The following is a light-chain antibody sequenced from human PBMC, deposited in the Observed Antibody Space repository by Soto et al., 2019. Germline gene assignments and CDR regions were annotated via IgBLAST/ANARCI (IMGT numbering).Light chain of an antibody. CDR1: SSDLAIYNY. CDR2: QVT. CDR3: SSYTDSSNYV. V-gene: IGLV2-14*01. Sequence: QSARTQPASVSGSPGQSITISCTVTSSDLAIYNYVSWYQQQPGKAPKLMIYQVTNRPSGVSNRFSGSRSGNTASLTISGLQAEDEADYYCSSYTDSSNYVFGTGTKVTVL. J-gene: IGLJ1*01.